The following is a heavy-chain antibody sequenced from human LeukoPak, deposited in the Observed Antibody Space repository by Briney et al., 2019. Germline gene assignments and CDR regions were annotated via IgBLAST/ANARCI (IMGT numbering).Heavy chain of an antibody. CDR2: VHYTGNT. D-gene: IGHD5-24*01. CDR3: AREARREGYRFDY. J-gene: IGHJ4*02. CDR1: DASISNYY. V-gene: IGHV4-59*01. Sequence: SETLSLTCTVYDASISNYYWSWIRQPPGKGLEWIGYVHYTGNTNYNPSLKSRLTISVDTSKNQFSLKLRSVTAADTAVYYCAREARREGYRFDYWGQGTLVTVSS.